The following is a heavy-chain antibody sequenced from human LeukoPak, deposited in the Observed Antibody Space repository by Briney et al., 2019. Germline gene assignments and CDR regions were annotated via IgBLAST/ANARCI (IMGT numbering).Heavy chain of an antibody. D-gene: IGHD2/OR15-2a*01. V-gene: IGHV3-7*03. CDR2: IKHDGTET. Sequence: GGSLRLSCAASGFTFNVYWMNWVRQAPGKGLEWVANIKHDGTETNYVDSVKGRFTIYRDNAENTLYLQMNSLRAEDTAVYYCVRDFYVDYWGQGAMVTVSS. J-gene: IGHJ4*02. CDR3: VRDFYVDY. CDR1: GFTFNVYW.